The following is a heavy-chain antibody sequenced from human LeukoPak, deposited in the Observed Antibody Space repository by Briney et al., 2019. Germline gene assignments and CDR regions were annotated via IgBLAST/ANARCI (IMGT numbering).Heavy chain of an antibody. J-gene: IGHJ3*02. D-gene: IGHD2-2*01. V-gene: IGHV1-8*02. CDR2: MNPNNGNT. Sequence: GAPVKVSCKASGYTFTGYYMHWVRQAPGQGLEWMGWMNPNNGNTGYAQKFQGRVTMTRNTSISTAYMELSSLRSEDTAVYYCAVRYCSSTSCYGAFDIWGQGTMVTVSS. CDR1: GYTFTGYY. CDR3: AVRYCSSTSCYGAFDI.